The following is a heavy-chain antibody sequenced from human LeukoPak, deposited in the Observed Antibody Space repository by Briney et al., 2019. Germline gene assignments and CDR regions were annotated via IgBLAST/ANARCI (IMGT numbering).Heavy chain of an antibody. CDR2: ISYDGSNN. V-gene: IGHV3-30*03. D-gene: IGHD6-25*01. CDR3: ARDGSAWFDY. J-gene: IGHJ5*01. Sequence: PGGSLRLSCAASGFTFSSYGMHWVRQAPGKGLEWVALISYDGSNNHYADSVKGRFTIFRDNAKNSLFLQMNSLRAEDTAVYYCARDGSAWFDYWGQGALVTVSS. CDR1: GFTFSSYG.